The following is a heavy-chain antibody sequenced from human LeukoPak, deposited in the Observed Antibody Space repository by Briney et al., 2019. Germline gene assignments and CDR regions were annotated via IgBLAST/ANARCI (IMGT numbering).Heavy chain of an antibody. D-gene: IGHD6-13*01. CDR2: ISSSGSTI. Sequence: GGSLRLSCAASGFTFSSYEMNWVRQAPGRGLEWVSYISSSGSTIYYADSVEGRFTISRDNAKNSLYLQMNSLRAEDTAVYYCARDRAAAGYDYWGQGTLVTVSS. CDR3: ARDRAAAGYDY. CDR1: GFTFSSYE. J-gene: IGHJ4*02. V-gene: IGHV3-48*03.